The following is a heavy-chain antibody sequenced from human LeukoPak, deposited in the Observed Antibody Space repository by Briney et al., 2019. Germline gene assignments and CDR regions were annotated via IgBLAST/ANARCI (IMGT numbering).Heavy chain of an antibody. CDR3: ARDEAVAGRGYFDY. V-gene: IGHV3-66*01. Sequence: GGSLRLSCAASGFTVSSNYMSWVRQAPGKGLEWVSVIYSGGSTYYADSVKGRFTISRDNSKSTLYLQMNSLRAEDTAVYYCARDEAVAGRGYFDYWGQGTLVTVSS. CDR1: GFTVSSNY. D-gene: IGHD6-19*01. J-gene: IGHJ4*02. CDR2: IYSGGST.